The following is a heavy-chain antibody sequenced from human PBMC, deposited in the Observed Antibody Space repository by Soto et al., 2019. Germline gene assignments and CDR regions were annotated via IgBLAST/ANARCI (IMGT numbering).Heavy chain of an antibody. D-gene: IGHD5-18*01. Sequence: GGSLRLSCAASGFTFSSFYMTWIRQAPGKGLECVSYISSTSSYTNYADSVKGRFTISRDNAKKSLYLQMNSLRAEDTAVYYCASGYNPGYIGYWGRGTLVTVSS. CDR1: GFTFSSFY. CDR2: ISSTSSYT. V-gene: IGHV3-11*06. CDR3: ASGYNPGYIGY. J-gene: IGHJ4*02.